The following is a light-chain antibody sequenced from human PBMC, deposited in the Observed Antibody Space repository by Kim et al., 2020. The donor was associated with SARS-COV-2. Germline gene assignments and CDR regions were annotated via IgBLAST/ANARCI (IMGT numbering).Light chain of an antibody. CDR3: QTYDTVPYT. CDR2: AVS. J-gene: IGKJ2*01. V-gene: IGKV1-27*01. CDR1: QAIRKY. Sequence: ASVGDRVTITCRASQAIRKYLAWYQQKPGKIPKLLIHAVSILHSGVPSRFSGSGSGTDFALTIRGLQPEDVGTYYCQTYDTVPYTFGQGTKLEI.